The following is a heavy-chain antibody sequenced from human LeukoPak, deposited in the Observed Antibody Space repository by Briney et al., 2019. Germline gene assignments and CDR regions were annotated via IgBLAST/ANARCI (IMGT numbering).Heavy chain of an antibody. J-gene: IGHJ4*02. D-gene: IGHD3-10*01. CDR2: INHSGST. Sequence: PSETLSLTCAVYGGSFSGYYWSWIRQPPGKGLEWIGEINHSGSTNYNPSLKSRVTISVDTSKNQFSLKLSSVTAADTAVYYCARVPRRMVRGHFDYWGQGTLVTVSS. CDR3: ARVPRRMVRGHFDY. CDR1: GGSFSGYY. V-gene: IGHV4-34*01.